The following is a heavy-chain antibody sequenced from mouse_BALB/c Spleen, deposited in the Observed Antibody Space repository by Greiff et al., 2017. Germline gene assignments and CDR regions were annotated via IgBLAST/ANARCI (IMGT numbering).Heavy chain of an antibody. D-gene: IGHD1-1*01. Sequence: EVKLMESGGGLVQPGGSRKLSCAASGFTFSSFGMHWVRQAPEKGLEWVAYISSGSSTIYYADTVKGRFTISRDNPKNTLLLQMTSLRSEDTAMYYCARARSYYGSSPDYWGQGTTLTVSS. CDR1: GFTFSSFG. V-gene: IGHV5-17*02. CDR3: ARARSYYGSSPDY. CDR2: ISSGSSTI. J-gene: IGHJ2*01.